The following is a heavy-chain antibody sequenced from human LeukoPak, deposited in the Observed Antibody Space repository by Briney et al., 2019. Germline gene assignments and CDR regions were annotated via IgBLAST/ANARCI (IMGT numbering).Heavy chain of an antibody. J-gene: IGHJ4*02. CDR1: GFTFSSYA. CDR3: AKPYSGSYKGYFDY. D-gene: IGHD1-26*01. V-gene: IGHV3-23*01. CDR2: ISGSGGST. Sequence: GGSLRLSCAASGFTFSSYAMTWVRQAPGKGLEWVSTISGSGGSTYHADSVKGRFTISRDNSKNTLYLQMNCLRAEDTAVYFCAKPYSGSYKGYFDYWGQGTLVTVSS.